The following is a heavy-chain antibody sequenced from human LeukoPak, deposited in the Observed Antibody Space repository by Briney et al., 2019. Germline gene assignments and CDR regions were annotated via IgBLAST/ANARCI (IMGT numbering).Heavy chain of an antibody. CDR3: AKTGGTHWGFDS. CDR1: GFPFSDYA. J-gene: IGHJ4*02. V-gene: IGHV3-23*01. Sequence: PGGSLRLSCAASGFPFSDYAMSWVRQAPGKGLEWVSSISGSDGRTHYADSVKGRVTISRDNSKNTLYLQMNSLRVENSAVHYGAKTGGTHWGFDSWGQGTVVTASS. CDR2: ISGSDGRT. D-gene: IGHD7-27*01.